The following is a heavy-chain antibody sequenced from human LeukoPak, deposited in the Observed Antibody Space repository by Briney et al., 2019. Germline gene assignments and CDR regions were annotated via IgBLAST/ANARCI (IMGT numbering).Heavy chain of an antibody. CDR3: AKDARIAAAGSYYYYMDV. J-gene: IGHJ6*03. V-gene: IGHV3-7*01. CDR2: IKQDGSEK. D-gene: IGHD6-13*01. CDR1: GFTFSTYW. Sequence: PGGSLRLSCAASGFTFSTYWMSWVRQAPGKGLEWVANIKQDGSEKYYVDSVKGRFTISRDNSKNTLYLQMNSLRAEDTAVYYCAKDARIAAAGSYYYYMDVWGKGTTVTVSS.